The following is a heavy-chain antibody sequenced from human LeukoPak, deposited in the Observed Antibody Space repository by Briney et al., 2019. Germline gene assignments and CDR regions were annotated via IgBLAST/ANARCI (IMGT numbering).Heavy chain of an antibody. D-gene: IGHD1-26*01. CDR3: ARSSAKWELPPNWFDP. CDR2: ISSSSSYI. Sequence: GGSLRLSCAASGFTFSSYSMNWVRQAPGKGLEWVSSISSSSSYIYYADSVKGRFTISRDNAKNSLYLQMNSLRAEDTAVYYCARSSAKWELPPNWFDPWGQGTLVTVSS. V-gene: IGHV3-21*01. J-gene: IGHJ5*02. CDR1: GFTFSSYS.